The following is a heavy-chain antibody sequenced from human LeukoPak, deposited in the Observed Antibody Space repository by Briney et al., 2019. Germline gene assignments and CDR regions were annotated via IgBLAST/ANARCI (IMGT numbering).Heavy chain of an antibody. Sequence: GGSLRLSCAASGFTFSSYEMNWGRQAPGKGLEWVSYISSSGSTIYYADSVKGRFTISRDNAKNSLYLQMNSLRAEDTAVYYSAELCITMLGGVWGKGTTVTISS. CDR1: GFTFSSYE. CDR2: ISSSGSTI. D-gene: IGHD3-10*02. J-gene: IGHJ6*04. CDR3: AELCITMLGGV. V-gene: IGHV3-48*03.